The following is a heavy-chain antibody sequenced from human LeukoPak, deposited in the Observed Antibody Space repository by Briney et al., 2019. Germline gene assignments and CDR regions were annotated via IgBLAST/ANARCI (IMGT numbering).Heavy chain of an antibody. J-gene: IGHJ5*02. Sequence: ASVKVSCKASGYAFTGYYMHWVRQAPGKGLEWMGGFDPEDGETIYAQKFQGRVTMTEDTSTDTAYMELSSLRSEDTAVYYCATALVSSWHNWFDPWGQGTLVTVSS. CDR1: GYAFTGYY. CDR2: FDPEDGET. D-gene: IGHD6-13*01. V-gene: IGHV1-24*01. CDR3: ATALVSSWHNWFDP.